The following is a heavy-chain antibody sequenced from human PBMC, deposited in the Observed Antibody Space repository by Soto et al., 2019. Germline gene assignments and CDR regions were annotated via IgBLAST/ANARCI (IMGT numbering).Heavy chain of an antibody. D-gene: IGHD3-22*01. Sequence: ASVKVSFKASGYTFTSYGISWARQAPGQGLEWMGWISAYNGNTNYAQKLQGRVTMTTDTSTSTAYMELGSLRSDDTAVYYCARLEDSSGYGDFGYWGQGTLVTVSS. CDR1: GYTFTSYG. CDR2: ISAYNGNT. V-gene: IGHV1-18*04. J-gene: IGHJ4*02. CDR3: ARLEDSSGYGDFGY.